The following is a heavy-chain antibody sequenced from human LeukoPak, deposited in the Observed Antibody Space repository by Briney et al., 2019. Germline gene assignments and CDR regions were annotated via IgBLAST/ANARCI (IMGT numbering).Heavy chain of an antibody. CDR1: GFSLSTSGVG. CDR2: IYWNDDK. V-gene: IGHV2-5*01. J-gene: IGHJ6*03. Sequence: SGPTLVNPTQTLTLTCTFSGFSLSTSGVGVGWIRQPPGKALEWLALIYWNDDKRYSPSLKSRLTITKDTSKNQVVLTMTNMDPVDTATYYCAHSYDFWSGYLPDHYYYYMDVWGKGTTVTVSS. D-gene: IGHD3/OR15-3a*01. CDR3: AHSYDFWSGYLPDHYYYYMDV.